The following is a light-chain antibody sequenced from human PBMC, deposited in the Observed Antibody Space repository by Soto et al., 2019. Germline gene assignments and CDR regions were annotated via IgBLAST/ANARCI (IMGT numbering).Light chain of an antibody. J-gene: IGLJ2*01. CDR3: SSYTRSSTLVV. V-gene: IGLV2-14*01. CDR2: DVS. CDR1: SSDVGGYNY. Sequence: QSALTQPASVSGSPGQSITISCTGTSSDVGGYNYVSWYQQHPGKAPKLMIYDVSNRPSGGSNRFSGSKSGNTASLTISGLQAEDEADDYCSSYTRSSTLVVFGGGTKLTVL.